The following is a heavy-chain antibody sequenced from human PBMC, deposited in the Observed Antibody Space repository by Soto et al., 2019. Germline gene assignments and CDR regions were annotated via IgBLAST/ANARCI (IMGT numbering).Heavy chain of an antibody. D-gene: IGHD3-22*01. CDR1: GVTFSSYS. CDR3: ARDLIVHGGGMDV. CDR2: ISYDGSNK. V-gene: IGHV3-30-3*01. Sequence: GRSLRISCAASGVTFSSYSMHGVRQAPVKGLEWVAVISYDGSNKYYADSVKGRFTISRDNSKNTLYLQINSLRAEDTAVYYCARDLIVHGGGMDVWGQGT. J-gene: IGHJ6*02.